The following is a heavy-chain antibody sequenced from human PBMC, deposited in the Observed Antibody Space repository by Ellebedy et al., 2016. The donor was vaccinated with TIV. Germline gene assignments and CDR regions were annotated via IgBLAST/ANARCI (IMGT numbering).Heavy chain of an antibody. J-gene: IGHJ6*02. D-gene: IGHD6-13*01. CDR2: ISSSSSYI. Sequence: GGSLRLXCAASGFTFSSYAMHWVRQAPGKGLEWVSSISSSSSYIYYADSVKGRFTISRDNAKNSLYLQMNGLRAEDTAVYYCARDSRRIAAAGMPNRSYYYGMDVWGQGTTVTVSS. V-gene: IGHV3-21*01. CDR1: GFTFSSYA. CDR3: ARDSRRIAAAGMPNRSYYYGMDV.